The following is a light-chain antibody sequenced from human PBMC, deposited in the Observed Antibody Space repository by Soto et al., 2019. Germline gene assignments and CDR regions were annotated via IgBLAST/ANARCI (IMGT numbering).Light chain of an antibody. J-gene: IGKJ2*01. CDR3: QQYDNYSST. CDR2: KAS. Sequence: DIQMTQSPSTLSASVGDRVTITCRASQSISSWLAWYQQKPGKAPKLLIYKASSLESGVPSRFSGSGSGTEFTLTISSLQPDDLATYYCQQYDNYSSTFGQGTKLEIK. CDR1: QSISSW. V-gene: IGKV1-5*03.